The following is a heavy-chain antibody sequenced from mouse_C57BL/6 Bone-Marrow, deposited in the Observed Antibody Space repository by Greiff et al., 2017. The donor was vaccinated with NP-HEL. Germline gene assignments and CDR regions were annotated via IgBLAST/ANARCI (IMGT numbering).Heavy chain of an antibody. CDR2: ISSGGSYT. CDR1: GFTFSSYG. J-gene: IGHJ4*01. CDR3: ARHKMAYGNYDYAMDY. Sequence: EVKLMESGGDLVKPGGSLKLSCAASGFTFSSYGMSWVRQTPDKRLEWVATISSGGSYTYYPDSVKGRFTISRDNAKNTLYLQMSSLKSEDTAMYYCARHKMAYGNYDYAMDYWGQGTSVTVSS. D-gene: IGHD2-1*01. V-gene: IGHV5-6*01.